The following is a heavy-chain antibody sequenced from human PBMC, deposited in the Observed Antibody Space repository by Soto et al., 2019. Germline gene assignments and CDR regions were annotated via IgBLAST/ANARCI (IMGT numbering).Heavy chain of an antibody. CDR3: ARGRAGNTYYYGSGSSFFDP. J-gene: IGHJ5*02. V-gene: IGHV4-34*01. Sequence: SETVSLTCAVYGGSFSGYYWSWIRQPPGKGLEWIGEINHSGSTNYNPSLKSRVTISVDTSKNQFSLKLSSVTAADTAVYYCARGRAGNTYYYGSGSSFFDPWGQGTLVTVSS. CDR1: GGSFSGYY. CDR2: INHSGST. D-gene: IGHD3-10*01.